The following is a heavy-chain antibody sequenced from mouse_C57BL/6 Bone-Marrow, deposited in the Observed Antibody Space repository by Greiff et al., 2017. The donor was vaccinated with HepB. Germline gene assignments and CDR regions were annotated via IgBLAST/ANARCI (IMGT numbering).Heavy chain of an antibody. CDR1: GYTFTSYW. D-gene: IGHD1-1*01. V-gene: IGHV1-50*01. J-gene: IGHJ3*01. CDR3: ASRASLLSSFAY. CDR2: IDPSDSYI. Sequence: VQLQQSGAEFVKPGASVKLSCKASGYTFTSYWMQWVKQRPGQGLEWIGEIDPSDSYINYNQKFKGKATLTVDTYSITAYMQLSSLTSEDSAVYYCASRASLLSSFAYWGQGTLVTVSA.